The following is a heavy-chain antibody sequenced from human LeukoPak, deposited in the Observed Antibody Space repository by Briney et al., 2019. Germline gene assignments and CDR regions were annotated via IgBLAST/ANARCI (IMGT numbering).Heavy chain of an antibody. CDR3: ARVADGSGSPFDY. D-gene: IGHD3-10*01. J-gene: IGHJ4*02. CDR2: IYSDGSTT. V-gene: IGHV3-74*01. Sequence: GGSLRLSCAASGFTFSSYWMHWVRHAPGKGLEWVSLIYSDGSTTRYVDSVKGRFTISRDNAKNTLYLQMNSLRAEDTAVYYCARVADGSGSPFDYWGQGTLVTVSS. CDR1: GFTFSSYW.